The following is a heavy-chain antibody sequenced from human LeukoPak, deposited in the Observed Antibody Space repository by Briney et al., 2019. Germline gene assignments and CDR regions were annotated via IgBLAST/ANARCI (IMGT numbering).Heavy chain of an antibody. J-gene: IGHJ4*02. CDR2: IGGSGDRT. D-gene: IGHD6-19*01. CDR1: GFTFSSYA. CDR3: AKDLRVSSDWYYFDY. V-gene: IGHV3-23*01. Sequence: GGSLRLSCAASGFTFSSYAMSWVRQAPGKGLEWVSAIGGSGDRTYYADSVKGRFTISRDNSKSTLYLQMNSLRAEDTAVYYCAKDLRVSSDWYYFDYWGQGTLVTVSS.